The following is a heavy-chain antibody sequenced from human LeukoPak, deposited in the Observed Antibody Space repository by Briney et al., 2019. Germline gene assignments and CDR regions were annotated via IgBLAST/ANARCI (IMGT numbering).Heavy chain of an antibody. CDR3: ARDSHNYDILTGSLNWFDP. D-gene: IGHD3-9*01. Sequence: SETLSLTCTVSGYSISTSYYWSWIRQPAGKGLEWIGRIYTSGSTNYNPSLKSRVTMSVDTSKNQFSLKLSSVTAADTAAYYCARDSHNYDILTGSLNWFDPWGQGTLVTVSS. CDR1: GYSISTSYY. CDR2: IYTSGST. V-gene: IGHV4-4*07. J-gene: IGHJ5*02.